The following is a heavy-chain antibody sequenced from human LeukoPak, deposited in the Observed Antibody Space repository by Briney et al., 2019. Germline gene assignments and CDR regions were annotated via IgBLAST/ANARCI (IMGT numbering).Heavy chain of an antibody. J-gene: IGHJ4*02. CDR2: IKSKTDGGTT. CDR1: GFTFSNAW. D-gene: IGHD3-10*01. CDR3: TTGITMVRGVIHLIDY. Sequence: GGFLRLSSAASGFTFSNAWLSWVRQASGKGMEWVGRIKSKTDGGTTDYAAPVKGRFTISRDDSKNTLYLQMNSLKTEDTAVYYCTTGITMVRGVIHLIDYWGQGTLVTVSS. V-gene: IGHV3-15*01.